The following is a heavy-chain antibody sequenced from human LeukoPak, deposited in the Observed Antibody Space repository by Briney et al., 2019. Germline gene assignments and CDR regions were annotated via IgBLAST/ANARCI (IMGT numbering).Heavy chain of an antibody. CDR1: GFTFSSYG. V-gene: IGHV3-30*02. Sequence: GGSLRLSCAASGFTFSSYGMHWVRQAPGKGLEWVAFIRYDGSNKYYADSVKGRFTISRDNSKNTLYLQMNSLRADDTAVYYCAKWGCSGGSCYPFDYWGQGTLVTVSS. CDR3: AKWGCSGGSCYPFDY. CDR2: IRYDGSNK. J-gene: IGHJ4*02. D-gene: IGHD2-15*01.